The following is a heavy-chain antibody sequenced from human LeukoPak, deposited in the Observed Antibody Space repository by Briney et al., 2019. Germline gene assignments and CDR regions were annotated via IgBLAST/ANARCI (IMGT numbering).Heavy chain of an antibody. CDR2: INTNTGNP. CDR3: ARDGSGYYYGNNWFDP. J-gene: IGHJ5*02. Sequence: GASVKVSCKASGYTFTSYAMNWVRQAPGQGLEWMGWINTNTGNPTYAQGFTGRFVLSLDTSVSTAYLQISSLKAEDTAVYYCARDGSGYYYGNNWFDPWGQGTLVTVSS. CDR1: GYTFTSYA. V-gene: IGHV7-4-1*02. D-gene: IGHD3-22*01.